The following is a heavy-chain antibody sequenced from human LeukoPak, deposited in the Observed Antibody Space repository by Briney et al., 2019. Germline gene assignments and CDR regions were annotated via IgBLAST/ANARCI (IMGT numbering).Heavy chain of an antibody. J-gene: IGHJ4*02. V-gene: IGHV3-48*04. Sequence: GGSLRLSCAASGFTFSHYNMNWIRQAPGKGLEWVSYITGSSTTIYYADSVKGRFTISRDNAKNSLYMQVNSLRAEDTAVYYCARGGYSSSWYHDSWGQGTLVTVSS. CDR1: GFTFSHYN. CDR2: ITGSSTTI. CDR3: ARGGYSSSWYHDS. D-gene: IGHD6-13*01.